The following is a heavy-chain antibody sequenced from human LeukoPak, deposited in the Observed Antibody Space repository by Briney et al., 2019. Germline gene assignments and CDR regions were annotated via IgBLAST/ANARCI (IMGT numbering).Heavy chain of an antibody. D-gene: IGHD6-25*01. CDR2: ISGSGGST. V-gene: IGHV3-23*01. CDR3: AKGGYSIAAYYYYYYMDV. J-gene: IGHJ6*03. CDR1: GFTFSSYA. Sequence: GGSLRLSCAASGFTFSSYAMSWVRQAPGKGLEWVSAISGSGGSTYYADSVKGRFTISRDNSKNTLYLQMNSLRAEDTAVYYCAKGGYSIAAYYYYYYMDVWGKGTTVTVPS.